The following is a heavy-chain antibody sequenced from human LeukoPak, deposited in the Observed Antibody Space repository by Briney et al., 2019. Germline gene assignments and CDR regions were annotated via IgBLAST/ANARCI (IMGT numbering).Heavy chain of an antibody. D-gene: IGHD2-21*02. CDR1: GDSISRSRHF. V-gene: IGHV4-39*07. J-gene: IGHJ5*02. Sequence: SETLSLTCNVSGDSISRSRHFWAWIRQPPGKGLEWIGEINHSGSTNYNPSLKSRVTMSVDSSKNQFSLKLTSVTAADTAVYYCASARCGGDCYPNWIDPWGQGTLVTVSS. CDR3: ASARCGGDCYPNWIDP. CDR2: INHSGST.